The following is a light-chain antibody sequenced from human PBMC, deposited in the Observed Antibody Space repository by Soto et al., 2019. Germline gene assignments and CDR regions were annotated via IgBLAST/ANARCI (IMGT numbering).Light chain of an antibody. J-gene: IGLJ1*01. CDR3: QSYDSSLSGFYV. CDR1: SSNIGAGYD. Sequence: QSVRTQPPSVSGAPGQRVTISCTGSSSNIGAGYDVHWYQQLPGTAPKLLIYGNSNRPSGVPDRFSGSKSGTSASLAITGLQAEDEADHYCQSYDSSLSGFYVFGTGTKVTVL. V-gene: IGLV1-40*01. CDR2: GNS.